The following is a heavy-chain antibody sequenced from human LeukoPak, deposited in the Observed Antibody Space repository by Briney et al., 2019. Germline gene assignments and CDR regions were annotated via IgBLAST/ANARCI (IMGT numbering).Heavy chain of an antibody. Sequence: GGSLRLSCAASGFTFSDFWMHWVRQTPGKGLVWVSRINPDGSTISYADSVKGRFTISRDNAKNTLYLQMNSLRAEDTAVYYCTRDMLVTFDYWGQGTQVTVSS. V-gene: IGHV3-74*01. CDR3: TRDMLVTFDY. D-gene: IGHD4-23*01. CDR1: GFTFSDFW. J-gene: IGHJ4*02. CDR2: INPDGSTI.